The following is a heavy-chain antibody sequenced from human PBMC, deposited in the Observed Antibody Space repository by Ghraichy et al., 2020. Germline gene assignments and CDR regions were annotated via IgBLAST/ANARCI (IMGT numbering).Heavy chain of an antibody. V-gene: IGHV3-13*01. J-gene: IGHJ6*02. Sequence: GGSLRLSCAASGFTFSNYDMHWVRQATGKGLEWVSGINSAGDTYYPGSVKGRFTISRENAKNSLYLQMSSLRAGDTAVYYCARGRCSSTSCSSSYNGLDVWGQGTTVTVFS. CDR2: INSAGDT. CDR3: ARGRCSSTSCSSSYNGLDV. D-gene: IGHD2-2*01. CDR1: GFTFSNYD.